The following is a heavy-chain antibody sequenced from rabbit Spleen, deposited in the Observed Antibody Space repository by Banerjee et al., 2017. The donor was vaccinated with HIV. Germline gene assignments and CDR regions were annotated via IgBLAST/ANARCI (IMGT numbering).Heavy chain of an antibody. D-gene: IGHD8-1*01. Sequence: QSLEESGGDLVKPGASLTLTCKASGVSFSFNSYMCWVRQAPGKGLEWIACIDSGNSGFTYFASWAKGRFTISKTSSTTVTLQMTSLTAADTATYFCARSYGDSSYYTLVGFDPWGPGTLVTVS. CDR3: ARSYGDSSYYTLVGFDP. V-gene: IGHV1S40*01. J-gene: IGHJ2*01. CDR1: GVSFSFNSY. CDR2: IDSGNSGFT.